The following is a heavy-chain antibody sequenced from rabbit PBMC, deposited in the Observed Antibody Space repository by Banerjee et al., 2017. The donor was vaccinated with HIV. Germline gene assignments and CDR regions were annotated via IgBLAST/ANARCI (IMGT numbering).Heavy chain of an antibody. J-gene: IGHJ4*01. CDR2: IYAGSSGVT. CDR3: ARGGSTTYYIFNL. D-gene: IGHD1-1*01. V-gene: IGHV1S45*01. CDR1: GFDLSSDYY. Sequence: QEQLEESGGGLVKPEGSLTLTCTASGFDLSSDYYMCWVRQAPGKGLEWIGCIYAGSSGVTYYASWAKGRFTISETSSTTVTLQMTSLTAADTATYFCARGGSTTYYIFNLWGQGTLVTVS.